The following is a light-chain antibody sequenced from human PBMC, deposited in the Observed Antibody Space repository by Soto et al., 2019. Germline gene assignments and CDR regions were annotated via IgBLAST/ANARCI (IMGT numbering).Light chain of an antibody. J-gene: IGKJ1*01. CDR3: HQNFNYPRT. CDR1: QTIYKY. Sequence: AIQMTQSPSSVSASTEDRVTISCRVTQTIYKYLAWYQQIPGKPPHLLIYAASTLQSGVPSRFNGSGSGTDFTLTITALQSEDSATYFCHQNFNYPRTFGQGTKVDIK. CDR2: AAS. V-gene: IGKV1-8*01.